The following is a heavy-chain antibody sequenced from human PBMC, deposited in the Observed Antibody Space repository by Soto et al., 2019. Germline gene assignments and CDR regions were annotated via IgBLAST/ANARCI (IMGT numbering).Heavy chain of an antibody. V-gene: IGHV4-4*02. D-gene: IGHD3-3*01. J-gene: IGHJ3*02. Sequence: PSETLSLTCAVSGGSISSSNWWSWVRQPPGKGLEWIGEIYHSGSTNYNPSLKSRVTISVDKSKNQFSLKLSSVTAADTAVYYCARRKPIYDFWSGHLGYDAFDIWGQGTMVTVSS. CDR2: IYHSGST. CDR1: GGSISSSNW. CDR3: ARRKPIYDFWSGHLGYDAFDI.